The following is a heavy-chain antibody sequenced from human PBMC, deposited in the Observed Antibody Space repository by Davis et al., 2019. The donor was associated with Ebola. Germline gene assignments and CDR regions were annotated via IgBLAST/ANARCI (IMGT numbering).Heavy chain of an antibody. J-gene: IGHJ5*02. D-gene: IGHD2-15*01. V-gene: IGHV1-3*01. CDR1: GYTFTSYA. CDR3: ARAALGYCSGGSCYSADWFDP. CDR2: INAGNGNT. Sequence: ASVKVSCKASGYTFTSYAMHWVRQAPGQRLEWTGWINAGNGNTKYSQKFQGRVSITRDKSASTAYMELSSLRSDDTAVYYCARAALGYCSGGSCYSADWFDPWGQGTLVTVSS.